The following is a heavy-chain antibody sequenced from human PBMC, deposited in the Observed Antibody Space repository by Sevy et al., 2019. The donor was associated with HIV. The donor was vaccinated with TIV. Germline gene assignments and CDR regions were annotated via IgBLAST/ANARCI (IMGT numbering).Heavy chain of an antibody. V-gene: IGHV4-34*01. D-gene: IGHD2-2*01. Sequence: SETLSLTCAVYGGSFSGYYWSWIRQPPGKGLEWIGEINHSGSTNYNPSLKSRVTISVDTSKNQFSLKLSSVTAADTAVYYCARGVRYCSSTSCPHSHYYYGMDVWGQGTTVTVSS. CDR2: INHSGST. CDR3: ARGVRYCSSTSCPHSHYYYGMDV. CDR1: GGSFSGYY. J-gene: IGHJ6*02.